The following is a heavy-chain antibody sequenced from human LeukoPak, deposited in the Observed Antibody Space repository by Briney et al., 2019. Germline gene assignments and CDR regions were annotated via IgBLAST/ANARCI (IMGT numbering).Heavy chain of an antibody. CDR1: GFTFSSYA. J-gene: IGHJ6*03. V-gene: IGHV3-23*01. CDR3: AKDGRRYFDWLSSFGYYYYYMDV. CDR2: ISGSGCST. D-gene: IGHD3-9*01. Sequence: PGGSLRLACAASGFTFSSYAMSWVRQAPGKGLEWVSAISGSGCSTYYADSVKGRFTISRDNSKNTLYLQMNSLRADDTAVYYCAKDGRRYFDWLSSFGYYYYYMDVWGKGTTVTVSS.